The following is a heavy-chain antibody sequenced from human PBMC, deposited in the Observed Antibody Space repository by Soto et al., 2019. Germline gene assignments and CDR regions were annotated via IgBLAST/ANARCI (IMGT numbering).Heavy chain of an antibody. D-gene: IGHD2-2*01. Sequence: GGSLRLSCAASGFTFSSYGMHWVRPAPGKGLEWVAVISYDGSNKYYADSVKGRFTISRDNSKNTLYLQMNSLRAEDTAVYYCAKDRDIVLVPAADQLDYWGQGTLVTVSS. CDR3: AKDRDIVLVPAADQLDY. CDR2: ISYDGSNK. V-gene: IGHV3-30*18. CDR1: GFTFSSYG. J-gene: IGHJ4*02.